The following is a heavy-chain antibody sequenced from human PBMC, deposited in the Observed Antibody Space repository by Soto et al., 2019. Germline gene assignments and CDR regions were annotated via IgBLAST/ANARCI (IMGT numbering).Heavy chain of an antibody. CDR3: ARDPKTSGGQHWAFNYFDS. J-gene: IGHJ4*02. V-gene: IGHV3-30-3*01. CDR1: GFSFSISP. CDR2: ISYDGTNK. D-gene: IGHD7-27*01. Sequence: GGSLRLSCAASGFSFSISPMHWVRQAPGKGPEWVALISYDGTNKFYADSVKGRFTISRDNSKSTLYLQVDSLRPEDVAVYYCARDPKTSGGQHWAFNYFDSWGQGTLVTVSS.